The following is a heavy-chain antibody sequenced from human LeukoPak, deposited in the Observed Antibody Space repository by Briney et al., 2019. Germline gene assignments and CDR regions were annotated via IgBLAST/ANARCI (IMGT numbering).Heavy chain of an antibody. J-gene: IGHJ5*02. CDR3: ARLYDSSGYTNWLEP. V-gene: IGHV4-59*11. D-gene: IGHD3-22*01. CDR2: IYYSGST. Sequence: KPSETLSLTCTVSGGSISSHYWSWIRQPPGKGLEWIGYIYYSGSTKYNPSLKSRVTISVDTSKNQFSLKLSSVTAADTAVYYCARLYDSSGYTNWLEPWGKGTLVTVSS. CDR1: GGSISSHY.